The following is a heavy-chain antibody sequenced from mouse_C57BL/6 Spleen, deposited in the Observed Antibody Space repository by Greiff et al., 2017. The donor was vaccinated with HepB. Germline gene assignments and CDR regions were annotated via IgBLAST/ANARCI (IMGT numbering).Heavy chain of an antibody. Sequence: EVKVVESGGGLVKPGGSLKLSCAASGFTFSSYAMSWVRQTPEKRLEWVATISDGGSYTYYPDNVKGRFTISRDNAKNNRYLQMSHLKSEDTAMYYCARDGDYYGSSPWCAYWGQGTRVTVSA. V-gene: IGHV5-4*01. D-gene: IGHD1-1*01. CDR2: ISDGGSYT. CDR1: GFTFSSYA. J-gene: IGHJ3*01. CDR3: ARDGDYYGSSPWCAY.